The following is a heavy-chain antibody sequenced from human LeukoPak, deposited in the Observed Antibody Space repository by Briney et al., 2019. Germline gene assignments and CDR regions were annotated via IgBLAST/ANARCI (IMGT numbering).Heavy chain of an antibody. CDR2: FDPEDGET. CDR1: GYTLTELS. V-gene: IGHV1-24*01. CDR3: ATDIDYFDWLLLDY. Sequence: ASVTVSCKVSGYTLTELSMHWVRQAPGKGLGWMGGFDPEDGETIYAQNFQGRVTMTEDTSTDTAYLELSSLRSEDTAVYYCATDIDYFDWLLLDYWGQGTLVTVSS. D-gene: IGHD3-9*01. J-gene: IGHJ4*02.